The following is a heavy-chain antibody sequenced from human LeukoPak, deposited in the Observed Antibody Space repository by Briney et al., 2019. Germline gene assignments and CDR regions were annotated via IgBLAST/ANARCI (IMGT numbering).Heavy chain of an antibody. V-gene: IGHV3-66*01. CDR1: GFTVSSNY. D-gene: IGHD5-18*01. J-gene: IGHJ4*02. Sequence: GGSLRLSCAASGFTVSSNYMSWVRQAPGKGLEWVSVIYSGGSTYYADSVKGRFTISRDNSKNTLYLQMNSLRAEDTAVYYCARDAYSYGNSGYWGQGTLVTVSS. CDR2: IYSGGST. CDR3: ARDAYSYGNSGY.